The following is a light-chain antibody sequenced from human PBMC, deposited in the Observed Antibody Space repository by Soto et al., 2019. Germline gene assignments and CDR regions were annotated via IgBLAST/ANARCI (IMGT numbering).Light chain of an antibody. CDR3: QKYNSAPLT. V-gene: IGKV1-27*01. Sequence: DVQMTQSPSSLSAFVGDRVTITCRASQGIAPYLAWFQQKPGKVPKLLIYATSTLQSGVPSRFSVSGSGIEFTLTINSLQPEDVGTYYCQKYNSAPLTFGGGTKVEIK. J-gene: IGKJ4*01. CDR1: QGIAPY. CDR2: ATS.